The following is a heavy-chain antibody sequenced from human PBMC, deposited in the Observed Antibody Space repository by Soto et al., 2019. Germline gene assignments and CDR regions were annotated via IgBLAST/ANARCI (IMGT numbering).Heavy chain of an antibody. CDR2: INAGNGNT. V-gene: IGHV1-3*01. Sequence: ASVKVPCKASGYTFTSYAMHWVRQAPGQRLEWMGWINAGNGNTKYSQKFQGRVTITRDTSASTAYMELSSLRSEDTAVYYCAREGSYSSSSFYYYYGMDVWGQGTTVTVSS. J-gene: IGHJ6*02. CDR3: AREGSYSSSSFYYYYGMDV. D-gene: IGHD6-13*01. CDR1: GYTFTSYA.